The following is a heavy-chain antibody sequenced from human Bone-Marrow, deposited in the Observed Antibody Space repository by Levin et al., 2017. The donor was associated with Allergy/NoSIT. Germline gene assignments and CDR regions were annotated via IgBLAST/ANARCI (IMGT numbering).Heavy chain of an antibody. CDR3: ARDSARYCSGGSCGE. Sequence: PSETLSLTCAVSGGSISSSNWWSWVRQPPGKGLEWIGEIYHSGSTNYNPSLKSRVTISVDKSKNQFSLKLSSVTAADTAVYYCARDSARYCSGGSCGEWGQGTLVTVSS. V-gene: IGHV4-4*02. CDR1: GGSISSSNW. D-gene: IGHD2-15*01. CDR2: IYHSGST. J-gene: IGHJ4*02.